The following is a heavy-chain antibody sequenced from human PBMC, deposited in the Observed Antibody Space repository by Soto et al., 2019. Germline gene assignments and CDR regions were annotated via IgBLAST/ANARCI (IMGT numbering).Heavy chain of an antibody. CDR3: ARLAVVTSYFDY. V-gene: IGHV4-38-2*02. CDR1: GYSISSGYY. CDR2: IYHSGST. J-gene: IGHJ4*02. D-gene: IGHD2-15*01. Sequence: SETLSLTCTVSGYSISSGYYWGWIRQPPGKGLEWIGSIYHSGSTYYNPSLKSRVTISVDTSKNQFSLKLSSVTAADTAVYYCARLAVVTSYFDYWGQGTLVTVSS.